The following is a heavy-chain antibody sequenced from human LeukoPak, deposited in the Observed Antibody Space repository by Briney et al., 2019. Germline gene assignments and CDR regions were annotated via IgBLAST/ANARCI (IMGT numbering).Heavy chain of an antibody. CDR2: IYSGGRT. Sequence: GGSLRLSCAASGFTVSTNYMSWVRQAPGKGLEWVSIIYSGGRTHYADSVKGRFTISTDNSKNTLYLQMNSLRAEDTAVYYCAREPYVGNSWWGQGTLVTVPS. V-gene: IGHV3-66*01. CDR3: AREPYVGNSW. D-gene: IGHD4-23*01. J-gene: IGHJ4*02. CDR1: GFTVSTNY.